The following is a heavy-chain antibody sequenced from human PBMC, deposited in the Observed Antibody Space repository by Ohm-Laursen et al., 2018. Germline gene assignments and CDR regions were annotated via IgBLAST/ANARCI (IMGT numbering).Heavy chain of an antibody. CDR1: GESFSGSY. Sequence: SDTLSLTFTVYGESFSGSYCSWIRQPPGKGLEWIGEINHRGTTNYKSSLKSRVTISVDTSKNQLSLKLSSVTAADTAVYYCARGRDYSDSDLLGHFDYWGQGTLVTVSS. D-gene: IGHD3-22*01. CDR3: ARGRDYSDSDLLGHFDY. V-gene: IGHV4-34*01. CDR2: INHRGTT. J-gene: IGHJ4*02.